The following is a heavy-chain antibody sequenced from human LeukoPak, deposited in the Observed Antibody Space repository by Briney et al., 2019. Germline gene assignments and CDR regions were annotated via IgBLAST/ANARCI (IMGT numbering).Heavy chain of an antibody. D-gene: IGHD4-17*01. J-gene: IGHJ4*02. Sequence: GGSLRLSCAASGFTFSSYGMHWVRQAPGKGLEWMAFIQYDGSNKYYADSVKGRFTISRDNSKNTLYLQMNSLRAEDTAVYYCAKGASKGYRPYGDYPYYFDYWGQGTLVTVSS. CDR3: AKGASKGYRPYGDYPYYFDY. CDR2: IQYDGSNK. V-gene: IGHV3-30*02. CDR1: GFTFSSYG.